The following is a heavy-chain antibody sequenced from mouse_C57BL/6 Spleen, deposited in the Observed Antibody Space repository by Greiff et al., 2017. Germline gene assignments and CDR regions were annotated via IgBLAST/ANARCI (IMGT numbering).Heavy chain of an antibody. CDR3: ARDRDWFAY. CDR1: GYAFSSSW. J-gene: IGHJ3*01. Sequence: QVQLQQSGPELVKPGASVKISCKASGYAFSSSWMNWVKQRPGKGLGWIGRIYPGDGDTDYNGKFKGKATLTADKSSSTAYMQLSSLTSEDSAVYFCARDRDWFAYWGQGTLVTVSA. V-gene: IGHV1-82*01. CDR2: IYPGDGDT.